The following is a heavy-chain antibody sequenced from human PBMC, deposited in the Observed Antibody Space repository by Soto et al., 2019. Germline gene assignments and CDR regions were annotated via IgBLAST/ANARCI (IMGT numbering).Heavy chain of an antibody. V-gene: IGHV5-10-1*01. CDR2: IDPSDSYT. Sequence: PGESLKISCKGSGYSFTSYWISWVRQMPGKGLEWMGRIDPSDSYTNYSPSFQGHVTISADKSISTAYLQWSSLKASDTAMYYCARHLINYDILTGYYTWYYFDYWGQGTLVTVSS. D-gene: IGHD3-9*01. CDR3: ARHLINYDILTGYYTWYYFDY. J-gene: IGHJ4*02. CDR1: GYSFTSYW.